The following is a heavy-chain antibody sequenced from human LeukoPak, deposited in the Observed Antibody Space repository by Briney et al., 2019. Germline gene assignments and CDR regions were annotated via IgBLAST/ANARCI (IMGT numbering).Heavy chain of an antibody. CDR1: GGSFSGYY. V-gene: IGHV4-34*01. J-gene: IGHJ4*02. Sequence: SETLSLTCAVYGGSFSGYYWSWIRQPPGKGLEWIGEINHSGSTNYNPSLKSRVTISVDTSKNQFSLKLSSVTAADTAAYYCARGGRQQLATPFDYWGQGTLVTVSS. CDR3: ARGGRQQLATPFDY. CDR2: INHSGST. D-gene: IGHD6-13*01.